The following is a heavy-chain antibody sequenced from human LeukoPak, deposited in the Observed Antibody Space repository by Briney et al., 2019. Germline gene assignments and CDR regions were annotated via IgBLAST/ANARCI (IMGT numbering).Heavy chain of an antibody. D-gene: IGHD2-21*02. Sequence: GGSLRLSCAASGFTFSNYWMSWVRQAPGKGLEWVANIKPDGSEKYYVDSVKGRFTISRDNAKNSLFQQMNSLRAEDTATYYCTRDFGSGMVVTAIVDWGQGTLVTVSP. V-gene: IGHV3-7*01. CDR1: GFTFSNYW. CDR3: TRDFGSGMVVTAIVD. J-gene: IGHJ4*02. CDR2: IKPDGSEK.